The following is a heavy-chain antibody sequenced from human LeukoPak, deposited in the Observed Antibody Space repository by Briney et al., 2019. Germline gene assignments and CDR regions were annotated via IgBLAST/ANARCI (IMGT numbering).Heavy chain of an antibody. Sequence: GGSLRLSCAASGFTFNSYSMHWVRQAPGKGLEWVTAISDDETYKFYADSVKGRFTISRDNSRNTLYLQMNSLRAEDTAVYYCADWYYYENGAYWCWGQGTLVTVSS. CDR1: GFTFNSYS. J-gene: IGHJ4*02. CDR3: ADWYYYENGAYWC. D-gene: IGHD3-22*01. CDR2: ISDDETYK. V-gene: IGHV3-30-3*01.